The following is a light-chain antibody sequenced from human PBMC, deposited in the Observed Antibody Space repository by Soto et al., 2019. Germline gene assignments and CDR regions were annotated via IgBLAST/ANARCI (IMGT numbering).Light chain of an antibody. CDR3: QQTFHSPRT. J-gene: IGKJ2*01. CDR1: QSVISDF. V-gene: IGKV3-20*01. Sequence: EIVLTQSPGTLSLSPGEMASLSCRASQSVISDFLAWYQQKRGQPPRLLIYDASKRATGIPARFSGGGSGTAFTLTLSRVEPEDSAVYYCQQTFHSPRTFGQGTRLEIK. CDR2: DAS.